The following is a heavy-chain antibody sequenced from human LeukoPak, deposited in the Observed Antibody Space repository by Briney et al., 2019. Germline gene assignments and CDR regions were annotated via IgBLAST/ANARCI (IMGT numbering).Heavy chain of an antibody. Sequence: SETLSLTCTVSGGSISSSSYYWGWIRQPPGKGLEWIGSIYYSGSTYYNPSLKSRVTISVDTSKNQFSLKLGSVTAADTAVYYCASEGDWFDPWGQETLVTVSS. CDR2: IYYSGST. V-gene: IGHV4-39*01. CDR1: GGSISSSSYY. J-gene: IGHJ5*02. CDR3: ASEGDWFDP.